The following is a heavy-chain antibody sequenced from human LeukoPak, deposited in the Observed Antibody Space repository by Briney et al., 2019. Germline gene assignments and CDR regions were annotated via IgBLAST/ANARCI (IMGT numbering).Heavy chain of an antibody. CDR3: AQAVKYDSSSGFFTSSYSYKDV. D-gene: IGHD6-6*01. V-gene: IGHV4-59*11. CDR1: GGSINSHH. Sequence: SETLSLTCTVSGGSINSHHWAWIRQPPGKGLEWIGYISYSGRTNYNPSLKSRVTMSVDTSRSHLSLTLSSVTAADTAVYSCAQAVKYDSSSGFFTSSYSYKDVGAKGTTVTVSS. CDR2: ISYSGRT. J-gene: IGHJ6*03.